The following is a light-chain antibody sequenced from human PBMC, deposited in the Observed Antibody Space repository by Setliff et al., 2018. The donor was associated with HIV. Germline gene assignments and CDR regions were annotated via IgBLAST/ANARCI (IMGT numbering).Light chain of an antibody. Sequence: QSVLTQPASVSGSPGQSITISCTGTSSDVGSYDLVSWYQQYPGKAPKVMIYEVNKRPSGVSNRFSGSKSGNTASLTISGLQAEDEADYYCSSYASSSTLYVFGTGTKVTVL. CDR1: SSDVGSYDL. J-gene: IGLJ1*01. CDR2: EVN. V-gene: IGLV2-14*02. CDR3: SSYASSSTLYV.